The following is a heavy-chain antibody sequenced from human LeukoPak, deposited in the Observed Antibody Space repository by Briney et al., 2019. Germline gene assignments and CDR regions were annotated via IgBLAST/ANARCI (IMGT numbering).Heavy chain of an antibody. CDR1: GGSISSSGYY. J-gene: IGHJ5*02. Sequence: SETLSFTCSVSGGSISSSGYYWGRVRQSPGKGLEWIGSINYSGTTFYNPSLKSRVSISVDTSKNQFSLKVTSVTAADTAVYYCARQDDQDHGDPNWFDPWGQGTLVTVSS. D-gene: IGHD4-17*01. CDR3: ARQDDQDHGDPNWFDP. V-gene: IGHV4-39*01. CDR2: INYSGTT.